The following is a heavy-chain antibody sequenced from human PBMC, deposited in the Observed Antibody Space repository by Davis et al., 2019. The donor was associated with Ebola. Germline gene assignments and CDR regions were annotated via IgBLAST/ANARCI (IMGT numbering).Heavy chain of an antibody. CDR2: INSDGSST. D-gene: IGHD6-6*01. V-gene: IGHV3-74*01. CDR3: ARASSSGVIWFDP. Sequence: PGESLKISCAASGFTFSSYVMSWVRQAPGKGLVWVSRINSDGSSTSYADSVKGRFTISRDNAKNTLYLQMNSLRAEDTAVYYCARASSSGVIWFDPWGQGTLVTVSS. CDR1: GFTFSSYV. J-gene: IGHJ5*02.